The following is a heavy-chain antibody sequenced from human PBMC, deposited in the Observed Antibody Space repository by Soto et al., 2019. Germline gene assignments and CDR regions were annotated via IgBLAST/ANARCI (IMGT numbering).Heavy chain of an antibody. J-gene: IGHJ6*02. CDR3: AAEDSSSWYYYYGMDV. D-gene: IGHD6-6*01. CDR2: IVVGSGNT. CDR1: GFTFTSSA. V-gene: IGHV1-58*01. Sequence: SVKVSCKASGFTFTSSAVQWVRQARGQRLEWKGRIVVGSGNTNYAQKFQERVTITRDMSTSTAYMELSSLRSEDTAVYYCAAEDSSSWYYYYGMDVWGQGTTVTVSS.